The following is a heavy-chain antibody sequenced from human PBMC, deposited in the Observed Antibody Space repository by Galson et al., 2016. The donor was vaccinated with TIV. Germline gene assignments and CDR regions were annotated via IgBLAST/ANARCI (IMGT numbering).Heavy chain of an antibody. D-gene: IGHD2-21*02. CDR2: IIPIHGLA. J-gene: IGHJ6*03. Sequence: SVKVSCKASGDTFTTYTISWVRQAPGQGLEWMGGIIPIHGLANHAQKFQGRVTISADAYTNTIHLELSSLRSEDTAVYYCASDKSGFVTVDRVYYYMEAWGKGTTVIVSS. CDR3: ASDKSGFVTVDRVYYYMEA. CDR1: GDTFTTYT. V-gene: IGHV1-69*10.